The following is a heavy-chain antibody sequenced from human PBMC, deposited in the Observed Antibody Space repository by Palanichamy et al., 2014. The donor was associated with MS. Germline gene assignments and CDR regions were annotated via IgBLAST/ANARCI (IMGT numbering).Heavy chain of an antibody. Sequence: QVQLVQSGTEVKKPGASVKVSCKVSGNTLTELSIFWVRQSPEKGLEWMGGFEPRDGETVYAQNFQGRITMTEDTSSDTAYMELHSLRSEDTAIYYCTTGEVDVGQLWYFDLWGRGTLVTVSS. CDR3: TTGEVDVGQLWYFDL. D-gene: IGHD1/OR15-1a*01. CDR2: FEPRDGET. J-gene: IGHJ2*01. CDR1: GNTLTELS. V-gene: IGHV1-24*01.